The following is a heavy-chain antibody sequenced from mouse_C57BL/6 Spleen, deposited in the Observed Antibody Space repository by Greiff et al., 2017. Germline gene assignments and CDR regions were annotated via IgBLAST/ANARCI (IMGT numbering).Heavy chain of an antibody. V-gene: IGHV1-50*01. D-gene: IGHD3-2*02. J-gene: IGHJ4*01. CDR3: ARPETAQAAMDY. Sequence: QVQLQQPGAELVKPGASVKLSCKASGYTFTSYWMQWVKQRPGQGLEWIGEIDPSDSYTNYNQKFKGKATLTVDTSSSTAYMQLSSLTSEDSAVYYCARPETAQAAMDYWGQGTSVTVSS. CDR1: GYTFTSYW. CDR2: IDPSDSYT.